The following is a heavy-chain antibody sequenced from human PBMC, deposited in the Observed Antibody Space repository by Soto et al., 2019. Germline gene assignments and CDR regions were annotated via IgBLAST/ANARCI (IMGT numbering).Heavy chain of an antibody. Sequence: QVQLQESGPGLVKPYQTLSLTCRLSGGSINSDEFYWTWIRQSPGKGLEWIGYIYSSGRTHYNPSLKSRINISLDTSNNPLSLRLSSVTDADAAVYYCARMGLHLGELSRSWFDPWGRGTLVTVSS. CDR3: ARMGLHLGELSRSWFDP. CDR1: GGSINSDEFY. CDR2: IYSSGRT. D-gene: IGHD3-16*02. V-gene: IGHV4-31*03. J-gene: IGHJ5*02.